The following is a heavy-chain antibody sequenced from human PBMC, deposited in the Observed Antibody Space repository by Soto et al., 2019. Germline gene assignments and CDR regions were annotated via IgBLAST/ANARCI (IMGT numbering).Heavy chain of an antibody. J-gene: IGHJ4*02. CDR3: ARDPDSSGSYYFDY. Sequence: EVQLVESGGGLVQPGGSLRLSCAASGFTFSSYAMHWVRQAPGKGLEYVSAISSYGGSTYYANSVKGRFTISRDNSKNTLYLQMGSLRAEDMAVYYCARDPDSSGSYYFDYWGQGTLVTVSS. D-gene: IGHD3-22*01. CDR2: ISSYGGST. CDR1: GFTFSSYA. V-gene: IGHV3-64*01.